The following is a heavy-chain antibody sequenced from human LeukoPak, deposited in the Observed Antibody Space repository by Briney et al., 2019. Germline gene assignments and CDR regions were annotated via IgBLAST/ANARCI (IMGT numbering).Heavy chain of an antibody. CDR1: GGTFSSYA. V-gene: IGHV1-69*13. CDR3: ARSSSIAARRDY. Sequence: VASVKVSCKASGGTFSSYAISWVRQAPGQGLEWMGGIIPIFGTANYAQKFQGRVTITADESTSTAYMELSSLRSEDTAVYYCARSSSIAARRDYWGQGTLVTVSS. CDR2: IIPIFGTA. J-gene: IGHJ4*02. D-gene: IGHD6-6*01.